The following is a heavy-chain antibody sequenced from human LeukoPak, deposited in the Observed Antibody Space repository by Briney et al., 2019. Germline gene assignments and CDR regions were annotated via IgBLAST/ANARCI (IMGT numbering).Heavy chain of an antibody. CDR3: TRVAGSGSVG. CDR1: GFTFSSYW. Sequence: GGSLRLSCAASGFTFSSYWMHWVRQAPGKGLVWVSRINSDASTTSYADSVKGRFTISRDNAKNTLHLQMNSLRAEDTAVYYCTRVAGSGSVGWGQGTLVTVSS. V-gene: IGHV3-74*01. CDR2: INSDASTT. J-gene: IGHJ4*02. D-gene: IGHD1-26*01.